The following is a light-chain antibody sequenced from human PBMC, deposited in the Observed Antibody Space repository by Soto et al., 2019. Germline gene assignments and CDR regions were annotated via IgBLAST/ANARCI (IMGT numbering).Light chain of an antibody. CDR1: QSISSW. Sequence: DIQMTQSPSTLSGSVGDRFTMTCRASQSISSWLAWYQQKPGKAPKLLIYDASSLESGVPSRFSGSGSGTEFTLTISSLQPDDFATYYCQQYNSYSPTFGQGTKVDIK. J-gene: IGKJ1*01. V-gene: IGKV1-5*01. CDR2: DAS. CDR3: QQYNSYSPT.